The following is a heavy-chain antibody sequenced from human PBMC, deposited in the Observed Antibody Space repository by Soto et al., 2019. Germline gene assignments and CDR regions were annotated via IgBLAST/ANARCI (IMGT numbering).Heavy chain of an antibody. J-gene: IGHJ4*02. Sequence: GGSLRLSCAASGFTFSSYAMSWVRQAPEKGLEWVSAISGSGGSTYYADSVKGRFTISRDNSKNTLYLQMNSLRAEDTAVYYCAKDPYYDYVWGSYRLYYFDYWGQGTLVTVSS. CDR3: AKDPYYDYVWGSYRLYYFDY. CDR2: ISGSGGST. CDR1: GFTFSSYA. V-gene: IGHV3-23*01. D-gene: IGHD3-16*02.